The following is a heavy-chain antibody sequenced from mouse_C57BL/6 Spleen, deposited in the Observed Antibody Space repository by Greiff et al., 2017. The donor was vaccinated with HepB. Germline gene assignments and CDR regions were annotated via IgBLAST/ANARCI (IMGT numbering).Heavy chain of an antibody. CDR1: GYTFTSYW. CDR2: IDPNSGGT. J-gene: IGHJ3*01. Sequence: QVQLQQPGAELVKPGASVKLSCKASGYTFTSYWMHWVKQRPGRGLEWIGRIDPNSGGTKYNEKFKSKATLTVDKPSSTAYIQRSSLTSEDSAVYDCARFAYDYDGTWFAYWGQGTLVTVSA. V-gene: IGHV1-72*01. CDR3: ARFAYDYDGTWFAY. D-gene: IGHD2-4*01.